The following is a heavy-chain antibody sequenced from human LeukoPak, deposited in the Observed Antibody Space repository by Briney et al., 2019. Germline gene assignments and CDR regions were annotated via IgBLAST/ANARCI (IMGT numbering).Heavy chain of an antibody. V-gene: IGHV3-21*01. CDR3: GRQAAPDY. J-gene: IGHJ4*01. CDR1: GFTFSSYS. Sequence: GGSLRLSCAASGFTFSSYSMNWVRQAPGQGLEWVSSISHISSNIYYADSVKGRFAISRDNAKNSLYLQMHSLRAEDTAVYYCGRQAAPDYWGXXTLXTVSS. CDR2: ISHISSNI.